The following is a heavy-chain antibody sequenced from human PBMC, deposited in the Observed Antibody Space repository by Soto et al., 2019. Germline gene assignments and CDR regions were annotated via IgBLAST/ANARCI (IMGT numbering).Heavy chain of an antibody. CDR1: GYTFPSYG. V-gene: IGHV1-18*01. CDR3: ARALRYFDWSYNNYYYYYMDV. CDR2: ISAYDGNT. Sequence: ASVKVSCKASGYTFPSYGISWVRQAPGQGLEWMGWISAYDGNTNYAQKLQGRATMTIDTSTSTAYMELRSLRSDDTAVYYCARALRYFDWSYNNYYYYYMDVWGKGTTVTVSS. D-gene: IGHD3-9*01. J-gene: IGHJ6*03.